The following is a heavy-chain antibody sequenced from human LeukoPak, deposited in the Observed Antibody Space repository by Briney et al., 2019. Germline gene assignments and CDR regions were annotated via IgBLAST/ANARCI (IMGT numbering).Heavy chain of an antibody. D-gene: IGHD6-6*01. CDR1: GGSISRSSYY. CDR3: ARNRLAVRELNWFDP. V-gene: IGHV4-39*01. CDR2: IYYSGST. Sequence: PETLSLTCTVSGGSISRSSYYWGWIRQPPGKGLEWIGSIYYSGSTYYNPSLKSRVTISVDTSKNQFSLKLSSVTAADTAVYYCARNRLAVRELNWFDPWGQGTLVTVSS. J-gene: IGHJ5*02.